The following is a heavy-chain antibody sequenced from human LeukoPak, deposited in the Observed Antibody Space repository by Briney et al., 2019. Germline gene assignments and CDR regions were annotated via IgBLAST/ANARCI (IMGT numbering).Heavy chain of an antibody. J-gene: IGHJ4*02. CDR1: GFTFNNYA. CDR2: ISGSGGST. D-gene: IGHD3-3*01. Sequence: GSLRLSCAAAGFTFNNYAMSWVRQAPGKGLGWVSAISGSGGSTYYADSVKGRFTISRDNSKNTLYLQMNSLRAEDTAVYYCAKGLGDFWSGYYYFDYWGQGTLVTVSS. V-gene: IGHV3-23*01. CDR3: AKGLGDFWSGYYYFDY.